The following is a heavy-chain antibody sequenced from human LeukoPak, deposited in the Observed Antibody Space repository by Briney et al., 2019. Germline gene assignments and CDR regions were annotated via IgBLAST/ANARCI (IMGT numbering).Heavy chain of an antibody. D-gene: IGHD3-9*01. CDR1: GFTLSAYW. CDR2: MNTDGSST. J-gene: IGHJ6*04. Sequence: GGSLRLSCAVSGFTLSAYWMHWVRQAPGKGLVWVSRMNTDGSSTLYADSVKGRFTISRDNAKNTLYLQMNSLRVEDTAVYYCARVHYDILSRRGMDVWGKGTTVTVSS. CDR3: ARVHYDILSRRGMDV. V-gene: IGHV3-74*03.